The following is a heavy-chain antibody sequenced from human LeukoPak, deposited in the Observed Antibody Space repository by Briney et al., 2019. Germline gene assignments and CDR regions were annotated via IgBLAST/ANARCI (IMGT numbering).Heavy chain of an antibody. J-gene: IGHJ4*02. CDR2: ISSNGGST. D-gene: IGHD3-10*01. V-gene: IGHV3-64*01. CDR3: ARGARGGSGLFDY. CDR1: GFTFSSYA. Sequence: GGSLRLSCAASGFTFSSYAMHWVRQAPGKGLEYVSAISSNGGSTYYANSVKGRFTISRDNSKNTLYLQMGSLRAEDMAVYYCARGARGGSGLFDYWGQGTLVTVSS.